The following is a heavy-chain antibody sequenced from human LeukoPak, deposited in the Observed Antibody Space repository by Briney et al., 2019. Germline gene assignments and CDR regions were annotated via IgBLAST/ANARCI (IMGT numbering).Heavy chain of an antibody. Sequence: GGSLRLSCAASGFTFSSYGMHWVRQASGKGLEWVAVIWYDGSNKYYADSVKGRFTISRDNSKNTLYLQMNSLRAEDTAVYYCARYRAAAGVDYWGQGILVTVSS. D-gene: IGHD6-13*01. CDR3: ARYRAAAGVDY. J-gene: IGHJ4*02. CDR1: GFTFSSYG. CDR2: IWYDGSNK. V-gene: IGHV3-33*01.